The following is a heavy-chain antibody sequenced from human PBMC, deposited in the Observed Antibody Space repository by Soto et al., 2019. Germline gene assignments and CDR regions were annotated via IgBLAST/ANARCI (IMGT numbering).Heavy chain of an antibody. CDR3: ARDTHTGYSSSWPDY. CDR2: ISAYNGNT. CDR1: GYTFTSYG. J-gene: IGHJ4*02. D-gene: IGHD6-13*01. Sequence: ASVKVSCKASGYTFTSYGISWVRQAPGQGLEWMGWISAYNGNTNYAQKLQGRVTMTTDTSTSTAYMELRSLRSDDTAVYYCARDTHTGYSSSWPDYWRQGTLVTVSS. V-gene: IGHV1-18*04.